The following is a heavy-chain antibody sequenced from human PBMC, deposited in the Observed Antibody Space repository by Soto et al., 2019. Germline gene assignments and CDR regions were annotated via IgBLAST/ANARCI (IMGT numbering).Heavy chain of an antibody. CDR1: GFSFNSYA. Sequence: GGSLRLSCAASGFSFNSYAMSWDRQAPGKGLEWVSGISGSGGTTYYADSVKGRFTISRDNSKNTLHLQVSSLRAEDTAVYYCAKDTDYYGSGSRDYWGQGTLVTVSS. D-gene: IGHD3-10*01. V-gene: IGHV3-23*01. J-gene: IGHJ4*02. CDR2: ISGSGGTT. CDR3: AKDTDYYGSGSRDY.